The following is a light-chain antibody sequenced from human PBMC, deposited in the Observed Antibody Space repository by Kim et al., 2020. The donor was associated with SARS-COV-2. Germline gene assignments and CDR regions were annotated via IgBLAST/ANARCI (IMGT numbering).Light chain of an antibody. Sequence: NYVSWYQQHPGKAPKVMIYDVSKRPSGVPDRFSGSKSGNTASLTISGLQAEDEADYYCCSYAGTYTVWVFGGGTKLTVL. CDR2: DVS. V-gene: IGLV2-11*01. CDR1: NY. CDR3: CSYAGTYTVWV. J-gene: IGLJ3*02.